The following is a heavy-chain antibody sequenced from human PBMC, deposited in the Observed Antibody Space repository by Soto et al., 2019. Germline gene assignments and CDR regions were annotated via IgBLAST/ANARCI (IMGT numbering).Heavy chain of an antibody. J-gene: IGHJ4*01. D-gene: IGHD1-26*01. Sequence: PGGSLRLSCAASGFPFSNAWINWVRQVPGKGLEWVGRVKSKTDGGSSDYAAPGKGRFAGSRDDSKNIVYLQMNSLKIEDTGVYYCTTDSRTTLPEIRFDYWGHGTQVTVS. V-gene: IGHV3-15*07. CDR2: VKSKTDGGSS. CDR1: GFPFSNAW. CDR3: TTDSRTTLPEIRFDY.